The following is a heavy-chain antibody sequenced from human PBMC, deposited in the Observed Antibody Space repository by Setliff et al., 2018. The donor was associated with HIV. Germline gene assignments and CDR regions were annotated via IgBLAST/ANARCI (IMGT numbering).Heavy chain of an antibody. V-gene: IGHV4-39*02. Sequence: SETLSLTCSVSGDSFSTSSYFWGWVRQSPGGGLEWIGNIFYTGFTHYTPSLTSRVTISIGTSKNHFSLSLASVSDSDTAVYYCTREGRGDPALATTRLDYWGQGKLVTVSS. J-gene: IGHJ4*02. CDR3: TREGRGDPALATTRLDY. D-gene: IGHD1-1*01. CDR2: IFYTGFT. CDR1: GDSFSTSSYF.